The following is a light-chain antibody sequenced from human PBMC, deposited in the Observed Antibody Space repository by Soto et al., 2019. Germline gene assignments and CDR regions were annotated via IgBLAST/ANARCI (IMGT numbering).Light chain of an antibody. CDR1: QSVSSN. V-gene: IGKV3-15*01. CDR3: QQYNNWPPRVT. CDR2: GAS. Sequence: EIVMTQSPANLSVSPGERATLSCRASQSVSSNLAWYQQKPGQAPRLLIYGASTRATGIPARFSGSGSGTEFTLTISSLQSEDFAVYYCQQYNNWPPRVTFGPGTKVDIK. J-gene: IGKJ3*01.